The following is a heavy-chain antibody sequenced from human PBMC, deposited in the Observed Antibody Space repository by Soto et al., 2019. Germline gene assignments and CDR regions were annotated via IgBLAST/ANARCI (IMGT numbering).Heavy chain of an antibody. D-gene: IGHD3-10*01. CDR1: GGSISSSNW. CDR3: ARGYGSGSYYSYYYGMDV. Sequence: PSETLSLTCAVSGGSISSSNWWSWVRQPPGKGLEWIGEIYHSGSTNYNPSLKSRVTISVDKSKNQFSLKLSSVTAADTAVYYCARGYGSGSYYSYYYGMDVWGQGTMVTVSS. J-gene: IGHJ6*02. CDR2: IYHSGST. V-gene: IGHV4-4*02.